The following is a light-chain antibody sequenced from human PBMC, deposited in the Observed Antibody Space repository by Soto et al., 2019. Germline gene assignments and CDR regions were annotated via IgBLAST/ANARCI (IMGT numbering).Light chain of an antibody. J-gene: IGLJ1*01. Sequence: QSVLTQPASVSGSPGQSITISCTGTSSDVGTYNLVSWYQQHPGKAPKLMVYEGTKGPSGVSNRFSGSKSGNTASLTISGLQAEDEADYYCCSYVGSSTYVFGTGTKVTVL. CDR2: EGT. CDR3: CSYVGSSTYV. CDR1: SSDVGTYNL. V-gene: IGLV2-23*01.